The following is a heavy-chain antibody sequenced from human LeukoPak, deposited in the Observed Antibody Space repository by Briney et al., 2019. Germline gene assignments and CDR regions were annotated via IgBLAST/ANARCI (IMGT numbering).Heavy chain of an antibody. CDR3: ARDSCSGGSCLSMIDYFDY. D-gene: IGHD2-15*01. V-gene: IGHV1-2*02. CDR1: GYTFTGYY. J-gene: IGHJ4*02. CDR2: INPNSGGT. Sequence: GASVKVSCKASGYTFTGYYMHWVRQAPGQGLEWMGWINPNSGGTNYAQKFQGRVTMTRDTSISTAYMELSRLRSDDTAVYYCARDSCSGGSCLSMIDYFDYWGQGTLVTVSS.